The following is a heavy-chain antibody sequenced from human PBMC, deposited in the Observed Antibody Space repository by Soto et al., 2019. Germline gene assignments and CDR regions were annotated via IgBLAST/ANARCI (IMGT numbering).Heavy chain of an antibody. Sequence: PSETLSLTCTVSGGSISSYHWGWIRQPPGKGLEWIGNIYYSGSTYYNPSLKSRVTISGDTSKNQFSLRLTSVTAADTAVYYCARHPPYGPLAYRGQGTLVTVSS. D-gene: IGHD4-17*01. J-gene: IGHJ4*02. CDR3: ARHPPYGPLAY. CDR2: IYYSGST. V-gene: IGHV4-39*01. CDR1: GGSISSYH.